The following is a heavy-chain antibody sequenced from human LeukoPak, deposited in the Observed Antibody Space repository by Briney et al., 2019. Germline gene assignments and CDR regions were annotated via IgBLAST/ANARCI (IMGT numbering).Heavy chain of an antibody. CDR3: ARDLRRGVVPDELDY. CDR1: GFTFSSYW. CDR2: IKQDGSEK. D-gene: IGHD2-2*01. J-gene: IGHJ4*02. Sequence: GGSLRLSCAASGFTFSSYWMSWVRQAPGKGLEWVANIKQDGSEKYYVDSVKGRFTISRDNAKNSLYLQMNSLRAEDTAVYYCARDLRRGVVPDELDYWGQGTLVTVSS. V-gene: IGHV3-7*03.